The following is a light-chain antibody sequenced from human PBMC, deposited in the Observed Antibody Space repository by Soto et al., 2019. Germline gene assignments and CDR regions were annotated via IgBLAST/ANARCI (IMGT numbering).Light chain of an antibody. CDR1: QSVSSSY. CDR3: QQYGSSPRT. Sequence: EIVLTQSPGTLSLSPGERATLSCRASQSVSSSYLAWYQQKPGQAPRLLIYGASSRATGIPDRFSGSGSGTEFTLPISRLEPEDCAVYYCQQYGSSPRTFGQGTKVEIK. CDR2: GAS. V-gene: IGKV3-20*01. J-gene: IGKJ1*01.